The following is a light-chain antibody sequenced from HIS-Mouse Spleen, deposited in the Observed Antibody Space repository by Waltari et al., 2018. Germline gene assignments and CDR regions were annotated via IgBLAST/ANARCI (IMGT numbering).Light chain of an antibody. CDR1: SSAAGGYNY. CDR2: DVS. V-gene: IGLV2-14*03. Sequence: QSALTQPASVSGSPGQSITISCTGTSSAAGGYNYVSCYQQHPAKPPNSMIYDVSNRPSGVSKRFSGSKSGNTASLTISGLRAEDEADYYCSSYTSSSTGVFGGGTKLTVL. J-gene: IGLJ2*01. CDR3: SSYTSSSTGV.